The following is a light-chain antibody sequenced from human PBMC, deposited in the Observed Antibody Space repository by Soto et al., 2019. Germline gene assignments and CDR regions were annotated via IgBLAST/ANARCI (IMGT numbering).Light chain of an antibody. V-gene: IGLV2-11*01. CDR2: DVS. CDR3: CSYAGSYTSGVV. CDR1: SSDVGGYNY. J-gene: IGLJ2*01. Sequence: QSALTQPRSVSGSPGQSVTISCTGTSSDVGGYNYVSWYQQHPGKAPKLMIYDVSKRPSGVPDRFSGSKSGNTASLTISGLQAEDEADYCCCSYAGSYTSGVVFGGGTKLTVL.